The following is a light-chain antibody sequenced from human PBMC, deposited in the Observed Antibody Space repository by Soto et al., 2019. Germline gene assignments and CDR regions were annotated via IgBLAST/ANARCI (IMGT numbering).Light chain of an antibody. Sequence: DIQLTQSPSVLSSSVGDTVTITCRASQALSNYLAWYQQKPGKVPKLLIYAASTLQSGVPSRFSGSGSGTDFTLTISSLQPEDVAPYYCQKYNSAPSTFGQGTKVDIK. CDR3: QKYNSAPST. CDR1: QALSNY. CDR2: AAS. J-gene: IGKJ1*01. V-gene: IGKV1-27*01.